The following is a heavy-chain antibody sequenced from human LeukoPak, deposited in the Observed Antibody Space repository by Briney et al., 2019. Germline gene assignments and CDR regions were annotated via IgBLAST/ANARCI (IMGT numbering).Heavy chain of an antibody. CDR1: GFTFSRYW. CDR2: IKTDGTYT. J-gene: IGHJ4*02. CDR3: VADLGDYADF. V-gene: IGHV3-74*01. Sequence: GGSLRLSCAASGFTFSRYWMHWVRHAPGEGLVWVSRIKTDGTYTSSADSVKGRFTISRDNAKSTLYLHMNSLRVEDTAVYYCVADLGDYADFWGQGTLVTVSS.